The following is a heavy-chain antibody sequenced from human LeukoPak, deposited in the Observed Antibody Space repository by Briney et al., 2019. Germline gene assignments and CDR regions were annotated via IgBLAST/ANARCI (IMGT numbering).Heavy chain of an antibody. D-gene: IGHD2-2*01. CDR2: ISSSSSYI. J-gene: IGHJ4*02. CDR3: AREAIAYFDY. CDR1: GFTFSSHS. V-gene: IGHV3-21*01. Sequence: GGSLRLSCAASGFTFSSHSMNWVRQAPGKGLEWVSSISSSSSYIYYADSVKGRFTISRDNAKNSLYLQMNSLRTEDTAVYYCAREAIAYFDYWGQGTLVTVSS.